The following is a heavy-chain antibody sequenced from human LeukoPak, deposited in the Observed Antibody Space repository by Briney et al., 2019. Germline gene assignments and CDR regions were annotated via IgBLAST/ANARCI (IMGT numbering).Heavy chain of an antibody. D-gene: IGHD6-6*01. CDR2: IYTSGYT. V-gene: IGHV4-61*02. CDR1: GGSISSGSYY. Sequence: SETLSLTCTVSGGSISSGSYYWSWIRQPAGKGLEWIGRIYTSGYTNYNPSLKSRVTISVDTPKNQFSLKLSSATAADTAVYYCAREQGVLDYWGQGALVTVSS. CDR3: AREQGVLDY. J-gene: IGHJ4*02.